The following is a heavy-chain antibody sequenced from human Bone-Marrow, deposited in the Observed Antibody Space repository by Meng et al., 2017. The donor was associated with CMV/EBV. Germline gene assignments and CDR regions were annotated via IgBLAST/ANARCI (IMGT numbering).Heavy chain of an antibody. J-gene: IGHJ6*02. CDR3: ARVAAAGRGMDV. V-gene: IGHV3-7*04. CDR2: INQDGSQK. CDR1: GFMFDDYG. D-gene: IGHD6-13*01. Sequence: GSLRLSCAASGFMFDDYGMSWVRQAPGKGLEWVANINQDGSQKNYVDSVKGRFTISRDNAKNSLFLQMNSLRAEDTAVYYCARVAAAGRGMDVWGQGTTVTVSS.